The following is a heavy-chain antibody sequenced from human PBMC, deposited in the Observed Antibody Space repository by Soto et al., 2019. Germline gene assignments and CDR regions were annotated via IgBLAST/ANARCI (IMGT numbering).Heavy chain of an antibody. CDR3: ARSIAAAGPTPKFDW. V-gene: IGHV1-46*01. D-gene: IGHD6-13*01. Sequence: ASVKVSCKASGYTFTSYYMHWVRQAPGQGLEWMGIINPSGDSTSYAQKFQGRVTMTRDTSTSTVYMELSSLRSEDTAVYYCARSIAAAGPTPKFDWWGQGTLVTVSS. CDR1: GYTFTSYY. J-gene: IGHJ4*02. CDR2: INPSGDST.